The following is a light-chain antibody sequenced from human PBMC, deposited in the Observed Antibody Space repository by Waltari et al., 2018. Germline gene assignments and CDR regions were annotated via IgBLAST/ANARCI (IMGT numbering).Light chain of an antibody. Sequence: HSVLTQPPSVSEAPRQRVTISCSGSSSNIGGNAVNWYQQLPGKAPKLLIYYDDLLPSGVSVRFSGSKSGTSASLAISGLQSEDEAHYYCATWDDSLSGVVFGGGTKLTVL. CDR3: ATWDDSLSGVV. V-gene: IGLV1-36*01. J-gene: IGLJ3*02. CDR1: SSNIGGNA. CDR2: YDD.